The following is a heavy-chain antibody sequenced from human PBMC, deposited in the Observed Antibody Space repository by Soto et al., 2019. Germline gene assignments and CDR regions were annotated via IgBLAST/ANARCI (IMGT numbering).Heavy chain of an antibody. J-gene: IGHJ6*02. V-gene: IGHV3-21*01. D-gene: IGHD6-13*01. CDR2: ISTGSTNL. CDR3: ARGIAAAAARGMDV. Sequence: GGSLRLSCATSGFTFSDYAMNWVRQAPGKGLEWIAAISTGSTNLYYADSLKGRFTISRDNAKSSLYLQMNSLTADDTAVYYCARGIAAAAARGMDVWGQGTTVTVSS. CDR1: GFTFSDYA.